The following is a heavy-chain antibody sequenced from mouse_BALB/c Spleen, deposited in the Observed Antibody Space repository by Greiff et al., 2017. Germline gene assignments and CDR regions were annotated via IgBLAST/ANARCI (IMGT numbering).Heavy chain of an antibody. CDR3: ARDYDYDRYYFDY. J-gene: IGHJ2*01. Sequence: QVQLQQSGAELMKPGASVKISCKATGYTFSSYWIEWVKQRPGHGLEWIGEILPGSGSTNYNEKFKGKATFTADTSSNTAYMQLSSLTSEDSAVYYCARDYDYDRYYFDYWGQGTTLTVSS. D-gene: IGHD2-4*01. CDR2: ILPGSGST. V-gene: IGHV1-9*01. CDR1: GYTFSSYW.